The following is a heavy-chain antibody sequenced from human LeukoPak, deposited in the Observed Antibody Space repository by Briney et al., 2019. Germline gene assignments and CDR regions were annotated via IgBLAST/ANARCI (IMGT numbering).Heavy chain of an antibody. Sequence: GASVKVSCKASGYTFTSYGISWVRQAPGQGLEWMGIINPSGGSTSYAQKFQGRVTMTRDTSTSTVYMELSSLRSEDTAVYYCARDLKGTLRFFDYWGQGTLVTVSS. J-gene: IGHJ4*02. CDR1: GYTFTSYG. CDR3: ARDLKGTLRFFDY. CDR2: INPSGGST. D-gene: IGHD3-10*01. V-gene: IGHV1-46*01.